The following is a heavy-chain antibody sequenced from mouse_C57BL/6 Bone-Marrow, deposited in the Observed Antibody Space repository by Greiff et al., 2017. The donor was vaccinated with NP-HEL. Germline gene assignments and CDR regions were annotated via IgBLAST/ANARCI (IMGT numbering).Heavy chain of an antibody. CDR2: INPSNGGT. Sequence: QVQLQQPGTELVKPGASVKLSCKASGYTFPSYWMHWVQPMPGQGLECLGNINPSNGGTHYNEKFKSKTTLTVDKSSSTADMQRSILTTEDSAVYYCARENYWGQGTTLTVSS. CDR1: GYTFPSYW. V-gene: IGHV1-53*01. CDR3: ARENY. J-gene: IGHJ2*01.